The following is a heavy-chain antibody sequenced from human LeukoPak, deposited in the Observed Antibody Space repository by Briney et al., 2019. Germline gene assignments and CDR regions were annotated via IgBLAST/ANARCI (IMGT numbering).Heavy chain of an antibody. CDR2: IYYSGST. CDR3: ARDSPTCSGGSCYDTVDY. CDR1: GGSISSYY. D-gene: IGHD2-15*01. J-gene: IGHJ4*02. Sequence: SETLSLTCTVSGGSISSYYWSWIRQPPGKGLEWIGYIYYSGSTNYNPSLKSRVTISVDTSKNQFSLKLSSVTAADTAVYYCARDSPTCSGGSCYDTVDYWGQGTLVTVSS. V-gene: IGHV4-59*01.